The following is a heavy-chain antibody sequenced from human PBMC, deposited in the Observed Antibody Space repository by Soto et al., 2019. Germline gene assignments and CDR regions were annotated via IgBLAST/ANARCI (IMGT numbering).Heavy chain of an antibody. CDR2: ISGSGGRT. V-gene: IGHV3-23*01. Sequence: GGSLRLSCAASGVTFSIYAMSWVRQAPGKGLEWVSEISGSGGRTYYADSVKGRFTISRDNSKNTLYLQMNSLRAEDTAVYYCARDGGSGQGFDPWGQGTLVTVSS. CDR3: ARDGGSGQGFDP. CDR1: GVTFSIYA. J-gene: IGHJ5*02. D-gene: IGHD2-15*01.